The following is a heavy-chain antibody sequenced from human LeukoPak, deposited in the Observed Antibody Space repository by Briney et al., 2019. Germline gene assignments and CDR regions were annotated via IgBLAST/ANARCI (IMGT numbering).Heavy chain of an antibody. V-gene: IGHV1-69*06. CDR1: GGTFSSYA. CDR3: ARSLFRFLEWSYRSYYYYYMDV. J-gene: IGHJ6*03. Sequence: EASVKVSCKASGGTFSSYAISWVRQAPGQGLEWMGGIIPIFGTVNYAQKFQGRVTITADKSTGTAYMELSSLRSEDTAVYFCARSLFRFLEWSYRSYYYYYMDVWGKGATVTVSS. D-gene: IGHD3-3*01. CDR2: IIPIFGTV.